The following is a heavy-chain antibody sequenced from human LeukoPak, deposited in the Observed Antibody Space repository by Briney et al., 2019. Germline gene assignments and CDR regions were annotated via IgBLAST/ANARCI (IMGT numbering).Heavy chain of an antibody. CDR2: INHSGST. D-gene: IGHD6-19*01. V-gene: IGHV4-34*01. CDR3: ARGQGRWVPRIIAVAAYFDY. CDR1: GGSFSGYY. Sequence: SETLSHTCAVYGGSFSGYYWSWIRQPPGKGLEWIGEINHSGSTNYNPSLKSRVTISVDTSKNQFSLKLSSVTAADTAVYYCARGQGRWVPRIIAVAAYFDYWGQGTLVTVSS. J-gene: IGHJ4*02.